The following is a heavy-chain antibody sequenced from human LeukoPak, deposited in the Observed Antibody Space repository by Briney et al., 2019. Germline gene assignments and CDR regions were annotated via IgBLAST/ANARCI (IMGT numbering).Heavy chain of an antibody. J-gene: IGHJ4*02. D-gene: IGHD2/OR15-2a*01. CDR3: ARMKVIKGASLDY. Sequence: PGGSLRLSCAASGFTFDDYAMHWVRQAPGKGLEWVSGISWNSGSIGYADSVKGRFTISRDNSNNTLFLQMNSLKTEDTAVYFCARMKVIKGASLDYWGQGSLVTVSS. CDR2: ISWNSGSI. V-gene: IGHV3-9*01. CDR1: GFTFDDYA.